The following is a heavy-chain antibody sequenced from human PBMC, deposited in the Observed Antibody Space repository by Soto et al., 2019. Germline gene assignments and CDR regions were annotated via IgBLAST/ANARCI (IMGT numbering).Heavy chain of an antibody. CDR1: VVSISSSSYY. Sequence: SETLSLTCAVSVVSISSSSYYWGWIRQPPGKGLEWIGTIYYGGSSYSNPSLKSRVTISLDTSKNQFSLTLTSVTAADTAVYYCARHGSYWGQGTLVTVSS. V-gene: IGHV4-39*01. CDR2: IYYGGSS. J-gene: IGHJ4*02. CDR3: ARHGSY.